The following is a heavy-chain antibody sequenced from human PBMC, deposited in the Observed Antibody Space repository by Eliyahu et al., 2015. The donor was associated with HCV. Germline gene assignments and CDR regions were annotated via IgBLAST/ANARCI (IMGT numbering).Heavy chain of an antibody. CDR2: ITNSGTTT. V-gene: IGHV3-23*04. CDR3: ARDRGVTLNYGMDV. CDR1: GFPFXSYA. Sequence: EVQLVESGGGLVQPGGSLRLXCAASGFPFXSYAWSWVRQAPGKGLEWVSGITNSGTTTYYADSVKGRFTISRDNSKNTLYVQMNSLRAEDTAVYYCARDRGVTLNYGMDVWGQGTTVTVSS. D-gene: IGHD3-22*01. J-gene: IGHJ6*02.